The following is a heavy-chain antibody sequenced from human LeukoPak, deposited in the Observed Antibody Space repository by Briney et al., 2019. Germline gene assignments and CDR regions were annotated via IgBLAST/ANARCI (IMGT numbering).Heavy chain of an antibody. CDR2: IFPSGGEI. CDR1: GFTFSSSA. CDR3: ATYRQVLLPFES. Sequence: GSLRLSCAAPGFTFSSSAMSWVRQPPGKGLEWVSSIFPSGGEIHYADSVRGRFTISRDNSKSTLSLQMNSLRAEDTAIYYCATYRQVLLPFESWGQGTLVTVSS. D-gene: IGHD2-8*02. J-gene: IGHJ4*02. V-gene: IGHV3-23*01.